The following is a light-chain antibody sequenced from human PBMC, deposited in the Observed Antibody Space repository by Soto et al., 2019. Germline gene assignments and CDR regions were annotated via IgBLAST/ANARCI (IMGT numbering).Light chain of an antibody. CDR1: QSISDY. J-gene: IGKJ1*01. CDR3: QQYDNNWT. Sequence: DIQMTQSPSTLSASVGDRVTITCRASQSISDYLAWYQQKPGKAPRLLIYRASTLQGGVPSRFSGSGSGTEFTLTISSLQPDDCATYYCQQYDNNWTFGQGTKVDSK. CDR2: RAS. V-gene: IGKV1-5*03.